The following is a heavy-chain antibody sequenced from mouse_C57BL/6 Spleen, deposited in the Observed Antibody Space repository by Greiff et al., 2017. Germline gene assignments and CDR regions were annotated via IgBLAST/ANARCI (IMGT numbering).Heavy chain of an antibody. CDR3: ARRAYYYGSSYDYAMDY. J-gene: IGHJ4*01. V-gene: IGHV1-54*01. D-gene: IGHD1-1*01. Sequence: QVQLQESGAELVRPGTSVEVSCKASGYAFTNYLIEWVKQRPGQGLEWIGVINPGSGGTNYNEKFKGKATLTADKSSSTAYMQLSSLTSEDSAVYFCARRAYYYGSSYDYAMDYWGQGTSVTVSS. CDR1: GYAFTNYL. CDR2: INPGSGGT.